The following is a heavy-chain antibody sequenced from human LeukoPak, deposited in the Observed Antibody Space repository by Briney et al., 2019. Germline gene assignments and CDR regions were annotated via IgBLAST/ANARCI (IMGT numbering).Heavy chain of an antibody. CDR1: GYTFANYG. D-gene: IGHD3-22*01. V-gene: IGHV1-3*04. Sequence: GASVKVSCKTSGYTFANYGMHRVRQAPRQSLEWMGWINTDNGNTKSSQKFQDRVALTRDTSASTAYMELNSLSSEDTAVYYCARVPLSDSSGHYYPHWGQGTLVTVSS. CDR3: ARVPLSDSSGHYYPH. J-gene: IGHJ1*01. CDR2: INTDNGNT.